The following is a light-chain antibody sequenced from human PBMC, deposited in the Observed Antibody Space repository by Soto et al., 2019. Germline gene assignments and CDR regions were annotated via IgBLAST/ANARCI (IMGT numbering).Light chain of an antibody. J-gene: IGKJ5*01. CDR2: RAS. CDR1: QSVSSSY. Sequence: EMVLTQSPGTLSLSPRERGTLSCSASQSVSSSYLAWYQQKPGKAPRLXIYRASSRATGIPDRFSGSGSGTDFTLTISRLEPEDFEVYYCQQCGSSPITFGQGTRRENK. V-gene: IGKV3-20*01. CDR3: QQCGSSPIT.